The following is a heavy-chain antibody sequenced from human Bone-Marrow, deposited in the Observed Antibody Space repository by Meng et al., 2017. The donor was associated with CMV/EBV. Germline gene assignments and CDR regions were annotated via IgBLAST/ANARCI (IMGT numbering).Heavy chain of an antibody. Sequence: SETLSLTCTVSGGSVSSGSYYWSWIRQPPGKGLEWIGYIYYSGSTNYNPSLKSRVTISVDTSKNQFSLKLSSVTAADTAVYYCARVLRGIAVAGYAYWGQGTLVTVSS. CDR2: IYYSGST. D-gene: IGHD6-19*01. CDR1: GGSVSSGSYY. J-gene: IGHJ4*02. V-gene: IGHV4-61*01. CDR3: ARVLRGIAVAGYAY.